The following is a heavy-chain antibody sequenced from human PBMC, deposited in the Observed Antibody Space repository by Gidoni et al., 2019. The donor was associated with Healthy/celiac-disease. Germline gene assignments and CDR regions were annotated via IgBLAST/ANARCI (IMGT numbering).Heavy chain of an antibody. CDR1: GFTFSSYG. CDR2: ISYDGSSK. CDR3: AKERAGYGDYPDY. V-gene: IGHV3-30*18. Sequence: QVQLAESGGGVVPPGRSLRLSCAASGFTFSSYGMHWVRQAPGKGLEWVAVISYDGSSKYYADSVKGRCTISRDNSKNTLYLQMNSLRAEDTAVYYCAKERAGYGDYPDYWGQGTLVTVSS. J-gene: IGHJ4*02. D-gene: IGHD4-17*01.